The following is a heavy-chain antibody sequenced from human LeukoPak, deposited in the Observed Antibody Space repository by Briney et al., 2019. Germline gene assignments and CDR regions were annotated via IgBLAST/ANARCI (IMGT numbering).Heavy chain of an antibody. CDR1: GFTFSSYA. CDR3: ANGRSPVY. V-gene: IGHV3-23*01. CDR2: ISGSGGST. Sequence: GGSLRLSCAASGFTFSSYAMSWVRQAPGKGLEWVSGISGSGGSTYYADSVKGRFTIFRDNSKNTLYLQMNSLRAEDTAVYHCANGRSPVYWGRGTLVTVSS. J-gene: IGHJ4*02.